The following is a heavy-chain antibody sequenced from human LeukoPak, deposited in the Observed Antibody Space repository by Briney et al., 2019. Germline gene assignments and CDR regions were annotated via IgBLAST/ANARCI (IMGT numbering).Heavy chain of an antibody. CDR1: GYSISSGYY. D-gene: IGHD5-18*01. CDR2: IYHSGST. CDR3: ARTTEGGYTYNYFYYYYMDV. V-gene: IGHV4-38-2*02. Sequence: SETLSLTCTVSGYSISSGYYWGWIRQPPGKGLEWIGSIYHSGSTYYDPSLKSRVTISVDTSKNQFSLKLSSVTAADTAVYYCARTTEGGYTYNYFYYYYMDVWGKGTTVTISS. J-gene: IGHJ6*03.